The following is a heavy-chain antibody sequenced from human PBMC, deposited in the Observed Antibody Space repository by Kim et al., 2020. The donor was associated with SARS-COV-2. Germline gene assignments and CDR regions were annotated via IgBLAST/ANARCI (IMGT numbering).Heavy chain of an antibody. V-gene: IGHV4-59*01. CDR3: ARVWYYDILTGYYAYDAFDI. Sequence: RVTISVDTSKNQFSLKLSSVTAADTAVYYCARVWYYDILTGYYAYDAFDIWGQGTMVTVSS. D-gene: IGHD3-9*01. J-gene: IGHJ3*02.